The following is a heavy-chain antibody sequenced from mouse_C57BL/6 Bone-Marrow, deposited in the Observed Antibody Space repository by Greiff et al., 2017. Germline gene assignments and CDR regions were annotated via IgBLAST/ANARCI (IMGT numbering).Heavy chain of an antibody. J-gene: IGHJ4*01. CDR2: IYPRSGKT. Sequence: VQLQESGAELARPGASVKLSCKASGYTFTSYGISWVKQRTGQGLEWIGEIYPRSGKTYYNEKFKGKATLTADKSSSTAYMELRSLTSEDSEVYFCAWTVLLYYYAMDDWGQGTSVTVSS. CDR3: AWTVLLYYYAMDD. V-gene: IGHV1-81*01. D-gene: IGHD1-1*01. CDR1: GYTFTSYG.